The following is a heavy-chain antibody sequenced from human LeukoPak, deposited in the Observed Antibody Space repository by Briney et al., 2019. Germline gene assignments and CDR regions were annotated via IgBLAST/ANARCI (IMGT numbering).Heavy chain of an antibody. J-gene: IGHJ5*02. CDR2: INWNGGST. CDR3: ARDEVVRGVNWFDP. D-gene: IGHD3-10*01. V-gene: IGHV3-20*01. CDR1: GFTFSSYW. Sequence: GGSLRLSCAASGFTFSSYWMSWARQAPGKGLEWVSGINWNGGSTGYADSVKGRFTISRDNAKNSLYLQMNSLRAEDTALYHCARDEVVRGVNWFDPWGQGTLVTVSS.